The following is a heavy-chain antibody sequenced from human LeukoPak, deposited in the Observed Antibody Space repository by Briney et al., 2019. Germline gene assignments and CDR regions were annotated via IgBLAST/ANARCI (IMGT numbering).Heavy chain of an antibody. V-gene: IGHV4-39*01. Sequence: SETLSLTCTVSGGSIRSRTYYWGWIRQPPGKGLEWVGSIYYSGTTYYNPSLKSRVSISVDTSKNQLSLKLSSVTAADTAVYYCARLNYYTLSGYYFGYWGQGTLVTVSS. D-gene: IGHD3-22*01. J-gene: IGHJ4*02. CDR3: ARLNYYTLSGYYFGY. CDR2: IYYSGTT. CDR1: GGSIRSRTYY.